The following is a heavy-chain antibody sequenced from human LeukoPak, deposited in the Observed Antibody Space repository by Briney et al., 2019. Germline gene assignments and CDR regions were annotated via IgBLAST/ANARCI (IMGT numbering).Heavy chain of an antibody. CDR2: IYYSGST. V-gene: IGHV4-59*12. D-gene: IGHD3-9*01. CDR1: GGSISSYY. CDR3: ARYYDILSALGY. Sequence: SSETLSLTCTVSGGSISSYYWSWIRQPPGKGLEWIGYIYYSGSTNYNPSLKSRVTISVDTSKNQFSLKLSSVTAADTAVYYCARYYDILSALGYWGQGTLVTVSS. J-gene: IGHJ4*02.